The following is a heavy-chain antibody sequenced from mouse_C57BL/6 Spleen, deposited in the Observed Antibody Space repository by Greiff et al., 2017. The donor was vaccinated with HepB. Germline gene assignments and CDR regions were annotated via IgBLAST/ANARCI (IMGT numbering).Heavy chain of an antibody. CDR2: INPSSGYT. CDR3: VRYYGSSYEAMDY. CDR1: GYTFTSYW. J-gene: IGHJ4*01. D-gene: IGHD1-1*01. V-gene: IGHV1-7*01. Sequence: QVQLKESGAELAKPGASVKLSCKASGYTFTSYWMHWVKQRPGQGLEWIGYINPSSGYTKYNQKFKDKATLTADKSSSTAYMQLSSLTYEDSAVYYCVRYYGSSYEAMDYWGQGTSVTVSS.